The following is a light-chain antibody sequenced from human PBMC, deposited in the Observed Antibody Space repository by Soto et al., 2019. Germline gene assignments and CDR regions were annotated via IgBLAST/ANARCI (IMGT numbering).Light chain of an antibody. V-gene: IGKV1-39*01. CDR1: QTVRTY. Sequence: DIQMTQSPASLSASVEDRVTITCRASQTVRTYLNWYQQKPGKAPKLLIYAASNLQSGVPSRFSGTGSGTDFTLTITSLRPEDFAPYWCQQSYNTPVTFGQGTRLEIK. CDR3: QQSYNTPVT. J-gene: IGKJ5*01. CDR2: AAS.